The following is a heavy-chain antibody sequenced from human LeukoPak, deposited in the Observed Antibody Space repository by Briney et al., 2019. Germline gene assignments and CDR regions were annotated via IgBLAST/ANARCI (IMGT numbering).Heavy chain of an antibody. Sequence: ASVKVSCKASGYTFTSYGISWVRQAPGQGLEWMGWISAYNGNTNYAQKLQSRVTMTTDTSTSTAYMELRSLRSDDTAVYYCARDHYDILTGLFDYWGQGTLVTVSS. D-gene: IGHD3-9*01. CDR2: ISAYNGNT. J-gene: IGHJ4*02. CDR3: ARDHYDILTGLFDY. V-gene: IGHV1-18*01. CDR1: GYTFTSYG.